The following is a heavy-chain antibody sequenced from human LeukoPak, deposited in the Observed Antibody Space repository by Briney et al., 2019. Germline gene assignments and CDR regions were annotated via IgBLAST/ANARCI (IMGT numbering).Heavy chain of an antibody. CDR2: IWYDGSNK. D-gene: IGHD6-13*01. V-gene: IGHV3-33*01. CDR1: GFTFSSYG. CDR3: ARVPHGDGSWGWGLDY. J-gene: IGHJ4*02. Sequence: PGRSLGLSCAASGFTFSSYGMHWVRQAPGKGLEWVAVIWYDGSNKYYADSVKGRFTISRDNSKNTLYLQMNSLRAEDTAVYYCARVPHGDGSWGWGLDYWGQGTLVTVSS.